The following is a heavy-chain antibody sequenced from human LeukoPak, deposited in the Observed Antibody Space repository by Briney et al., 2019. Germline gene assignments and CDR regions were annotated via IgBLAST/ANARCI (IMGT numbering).Heavy chain of an antibody. CDR1: GFTFSSYW. J-gene: IGHJ4*02. CDR3: ARDPVTKPPDY. Sequence: QPGASLRISCAASGFTFSSYWMHCIRQTPAKKMVWVSRINSDGSSTSYADSVKGRFTISRDNAKNTLYLQMNSLRAEDTAVYYCARDPVTKPPDYWGQGTLVTVSS. V-gene: IGHV3-74*01. CDR2: INSDGSST. D-gene: IGHD1-14*01.